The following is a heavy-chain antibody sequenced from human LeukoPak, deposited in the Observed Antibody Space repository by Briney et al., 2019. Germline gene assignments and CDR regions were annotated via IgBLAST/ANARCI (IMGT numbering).Heavy chain of an antibody. Sequence: ASVKVSCKASGYTFTSYGISWVRQAPGQGLEWMGWISAYNGNTNYAQKLQGRVTMTTDTSTSTAYMELRSLRSDDTAVYYCARGALRGLLEHHFDYWGQGTLVTVSS. V-gene: IGHV1-18*01. CDR2: ISAYNGNT. J-gene: IGHJ4*02. CDR1: GYTFTSYG. D-gene: IGHD1-26*01. CDR3: ARGALRGLLEHHFDY.